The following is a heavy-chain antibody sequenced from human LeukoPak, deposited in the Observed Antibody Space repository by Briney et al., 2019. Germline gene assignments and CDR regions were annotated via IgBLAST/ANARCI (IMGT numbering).Heavy chain of an antibody. CDR2: ISGSGGST. CDR1: GGTFSSYA. Sequence: GGSLRLSCAASGGTFSSYAMSWVRQAPGKGLEWVSAISGSGGSTYYADSVKGRFTISRVNAKNPLYLPMNSLRADDTAVYYCARGGRTHHDGYFAYSGQGALVTVSS. D-gene: IGHD2-15*01. J-gene: IGHJ4*02. V-gene: IGHV3-23*01. CDR3: ARGGRTHHDGYFAY.